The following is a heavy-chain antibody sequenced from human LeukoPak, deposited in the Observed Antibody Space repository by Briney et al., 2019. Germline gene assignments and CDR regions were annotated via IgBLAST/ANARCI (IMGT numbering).Heavy chain of an antibody. CDR2: IWYDGSNK. CDR3: AKGVITFGGVPLDY. V-gene: IGHV3-33*06. D-gene: IGHD3-16*01. J-gene: IGHJ4*02. Sequence: GGSLRLSCAASGFTFSSYGMHWVRQAPGKGLELVAVIWYDGSNKYYADSMKGRFTISRDNSKSTLYLQMNSLRAEDTAVYYCAKGVITFGGVPLDYWGQGTLVTVSS. CDR1: GFTFSSYG.